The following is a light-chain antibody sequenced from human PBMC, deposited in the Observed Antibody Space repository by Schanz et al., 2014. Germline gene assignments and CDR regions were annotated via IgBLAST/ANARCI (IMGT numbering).Light chain of an antibody. CDR2: EGS. Sequence: QSALTQPASVSGSPGQSITISCTGTSSDVGSYSLVSWYQQHPGKAPKLMIYEGSKRPSGVSNRFSGSKSGNTASLTISGLQAEDEADYYCCSYAGITTWVFGGGTKLTVL. J-gene: IGLJ3*02. CDR3: CSYAGITTWV. CDR1: SSDVGSYSL. V-gene: IGLV2-23*01.